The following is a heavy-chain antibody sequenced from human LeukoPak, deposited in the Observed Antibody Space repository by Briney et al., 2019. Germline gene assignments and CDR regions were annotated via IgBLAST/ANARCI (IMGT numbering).Heavy chain of an antibody. V-gene: IGHV3-30*18. CDR2: ISYDGSNK. CDR3: AKDNVAAAGRYFDY. Sequence: PGGSLRLSCAASGFTFSNYGMNWVRQAPGKGLEWVALISYDGSNKYFADSVKGRFTISRDNSKNTLYLQMHSLRAEDTAVYYCAKDNVAAAGRYFDYWGQGTLVTVSS. CDR1: GFTFSNYG. J-gene: IGHJ4*02. D-gene: IGHD6-13*01.